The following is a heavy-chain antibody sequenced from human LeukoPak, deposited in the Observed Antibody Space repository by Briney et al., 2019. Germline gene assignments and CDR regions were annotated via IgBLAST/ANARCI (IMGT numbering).Heavy chain of an antibody. D-gene: IGHD5-18*01. CDR3: ARGGYSYGFVVDY. CDR1: GYTFTGYY. V-gene: IGHV1-2*06. CDR2: INPNSGGT. J-gene: IGHJ4*02. Sequence: GASVKVSCKASGYTFTGYYMHWVRQAPGQGLEWMGRINPNSGGTNYAQKFQGRVTMTRDTSISTAYMELSRLRSDDSAVYYCARGGYSYGFVVDYWGQGTLVTVSS.